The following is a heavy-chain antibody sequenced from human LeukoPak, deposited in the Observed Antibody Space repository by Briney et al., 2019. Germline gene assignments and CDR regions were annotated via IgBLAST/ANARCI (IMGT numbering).Heavy chain of an antibody. J-gene: IGHJ4*02. CDR3: ARLSIAARPDH. CDR2: INPNSGGT. V-gene: IGHV1-2*04. CDR1: GYTFTGYY. Sequence: ASVKVSCKASGYTFTGYYMHWVRQAPGQGLEWMGWINPNSGGTNYAQKFQGWVTMTRDTSISTSYMELSRLRSDDTAVYYCARLSIAARPDHWGQGTPVTVSS. D-gene: IGHD6-6*01.